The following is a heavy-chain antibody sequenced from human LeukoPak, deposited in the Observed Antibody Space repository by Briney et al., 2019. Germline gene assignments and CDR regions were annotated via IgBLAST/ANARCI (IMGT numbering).Heavy chain of an antibody. CDR3: ARGVAVGPATHYDFDY. Sequence: KSSETLSLTCTVSGGSISSSGYYWGWIRQPPGKGLEWIGSIYYSGSTYYNPSLKSRVTISVDTSKNQFSLKLSSVTAADTAVYYCARGVAVGPATHYDFDYWGQGSLVTVSS. CDR2: IYYSGST. D-gene: IGHD2-2*01. V-gene: IGHV4-39*01. J-gene: IGHJ4*02. CDR1: GGSISSSGYY.